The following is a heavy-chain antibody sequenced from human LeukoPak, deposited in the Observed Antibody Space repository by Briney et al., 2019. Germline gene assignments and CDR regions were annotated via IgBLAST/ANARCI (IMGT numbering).Heavy chain of an antibody. CDR3: ARHSGYHSTMYLDY. J-gene: IGHJ4*02. Sequence: SVKVSCKASGGTFSSYAISWVRQAPGQGLEWMGGITAIFRTTNYAQKFQGRVTITADEPMSTVYMELSSLRSEDTAVYYCARHSGYHSTMYLDYWGQGTLVTVSS. V-gene: IGHV1-69*13. CDR1: GGTFSSYA. CDR2: ITAIFRTT. D-gene: IGHD3-22*01.